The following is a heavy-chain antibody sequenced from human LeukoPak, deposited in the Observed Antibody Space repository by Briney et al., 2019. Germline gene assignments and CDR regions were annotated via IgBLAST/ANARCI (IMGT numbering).Heavy chain of an antibody. CDR3: AKATRGSSGYYSHY. CDR1: GFTFSSYW. V-gene: IGHV3-74*01. Sequence: WGSLRLSCAASGFTFSSYWMNWVRQAPGKGLVWVSRIASDGSSTYYADSVKGRFTISRDNSKNTLYLQMNSLRAEDTAVYYCAKATRGSSGYYSHYWGQGTLVTVSS. D-gene: IGHD3-22*01. CDR2: IASDGSST. J-gene: IGHJ4*02.